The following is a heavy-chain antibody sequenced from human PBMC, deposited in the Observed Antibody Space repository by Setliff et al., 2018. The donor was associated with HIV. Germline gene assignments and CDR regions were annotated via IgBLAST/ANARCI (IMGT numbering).Heavy chain of an antibody. CDR1: GFTFSNYG. Sequence: PGGSLRLSCAAFGFTFSNYGMHWVRHAPGKGLEWVAQISSSGFPIYYADSVRGRFTASRDNGKNSLFLQMNSLRAEDTAVYYCVRGTLDFWGQGNLVTVSS. CDR3: VRGTLDF. J-gene: IGHJ4*02. CDR2: ISSSGFPI. V-gene: IGHV3-48*01.